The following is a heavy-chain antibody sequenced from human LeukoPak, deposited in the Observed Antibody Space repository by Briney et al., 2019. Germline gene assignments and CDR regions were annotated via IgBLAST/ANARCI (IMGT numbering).Heavy chain of an antibody. CDR3: ANLLTYFDY. V-gene: IGHV4-39*01. CDR2: IYYSGST. D-gene: IGHD3-9*01. CDR1: GVSISSSSYH. Sequence: KTSETLSLTCSVSGVSISSSSYHWGWIRQPPGKGLEWIASIYYSGSTYYSPSLKSRVTISVDTSKNQFSLKMSSVIAADTAVYYCANLLTYFDYWGQGTLVTVSS. J-gene: IGHJ4*02.